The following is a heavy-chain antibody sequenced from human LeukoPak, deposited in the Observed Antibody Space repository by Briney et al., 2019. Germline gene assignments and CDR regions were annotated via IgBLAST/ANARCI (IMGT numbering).Heavy chain of an antibody. CDR2: ISSSSSYI. J-gene: IGHJ6*02. D-gene: IGHD5-12*01. CDR1: GFTFSSYS. V-gene: IGHV3-21*01. CDR3: ARESSGYAHLYYYYGMDV. Sequence: PGGSLRLSCAASGFTFSSYSMNWVRQAPGKGLEWVSSISSSSSYIYYADSVKGRFTISRDNAKNSLYLQMNSLRAEDMAVYYCARESSGYAHLYYYYGMDVWGQGTTVTVSS.